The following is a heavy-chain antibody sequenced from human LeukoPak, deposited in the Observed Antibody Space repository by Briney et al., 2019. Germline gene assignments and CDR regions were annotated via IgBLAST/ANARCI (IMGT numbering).Heavy chain of an antibody. D-gene: IGHD5-24*01. CDR3: AKEQLPPEPYYFDY. V-gene: IGHV3-53*05. CDR1: GFTVSSNY. CDR2: IYSGGST. J-gene: IGHJ4*02. Sequence: GGSLRLSCAASGFTVSSNYMSWVRQAPGKGLEWVSIIYSGGSTFYADSVKGRFTISRDNSKNTLYLQMNSLRAEDTAVYYCAKEQLPPEPYYFDYWGQGTLVTVSS.